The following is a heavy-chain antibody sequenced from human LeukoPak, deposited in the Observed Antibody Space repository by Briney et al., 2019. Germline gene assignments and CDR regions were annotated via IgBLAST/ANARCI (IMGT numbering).Heavy chain of an antibody. D-gene: IGHD1-26*01. Sequence: GRSLRLSCAASGFTFRSYAMHWVRQAPGKGLEYVSGISSNGGTTYYADSVKGRFTISRDNSKNTLYLQMSSLRAEDTAVYYCVEGEGYGMDVWGQGTTVTVSS. CDR3: VEGEGYGMDV. V-gene: IGHV3-64D*06. J-gene: IGHJ6*02. CDR2: ISSNGGTT. CDR1: GFTFRSYA.